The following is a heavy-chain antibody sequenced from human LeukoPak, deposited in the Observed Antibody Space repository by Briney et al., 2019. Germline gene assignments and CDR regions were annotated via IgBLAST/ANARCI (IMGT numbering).Heavy chain of an antibody. D-gene: IGHD1-7*01. CDR3: ARMELASYYYMDV. Sequence: SETLSLTCTVSGYSISSGYYWGRIRQPPGKGLEWIGSIYHSGSTYYNPSLKSRVTISVDTSKNQFSLKLSSVTAADTAVYYCARMELASYYYMDVWGKGTTVTVSS. CDR2: IYHSGST. V-gene: IGHV4-38-2*02. CDR1: GYSISSGYY. J-gene: IGHJ6*03.